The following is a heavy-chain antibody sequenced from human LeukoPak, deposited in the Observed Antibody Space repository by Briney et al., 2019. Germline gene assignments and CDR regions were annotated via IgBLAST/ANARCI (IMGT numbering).Heavy chain of an antibody. CDR1: GGTFSSYT. CDR2: IIPILDTA. J-gene: IGHJ6*03. V-gene: IGHV1-69*08. CDR3: ARSPRSNYYYMDV. Sequence: SVKDSCKASGGTFSSYTISWVRQAPGQGLEWMGGIIPILDTANYAQKFQGRVTITADKSTSTAYMELSSLRSEDTAVYYCARSPRSNYYYMDVWGKGTTVTVSS.